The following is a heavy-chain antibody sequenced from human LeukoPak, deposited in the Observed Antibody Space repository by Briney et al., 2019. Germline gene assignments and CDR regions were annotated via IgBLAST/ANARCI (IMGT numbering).Heavy chain of an antibody. CDR2: MNPNSGNT. D-gene: IGHD3-22*01. Sequence: GASVKVSCKASGYSFIGYYIHWVRQAPGQGLEWMGWMNPNSGNTGYAQKFQGRVTMTRNTSISTAYMELSSLRSEDTAVYYCARDNDSSGYYPYYFDYWGQGTLVTVSS. CDR3: ARDNDSSGYYPYYFDY. CDR1: GYSFIGYY. J-gene: IGHJ4*02. V-gene: IGHV1-8*02.